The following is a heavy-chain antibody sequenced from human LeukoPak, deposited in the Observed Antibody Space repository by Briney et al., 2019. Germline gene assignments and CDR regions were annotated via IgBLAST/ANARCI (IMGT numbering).Heavy chain of an antibody. V-gene: IGHV4-39*07. D-gene: IGHD1-26*01. CDR1: GGSVTDNRYY. CDR2: IYYGGST. Sequence: SETLSLTCNVSGGSVTDNRYYWGWIRQPPGKGLEWIASIYYGGSTYYSPSLQSRLSISVDTSKNQFSLKLSSVTAADTAVYYCARSKYGGSYYDTYYFDYWGQGTLVTVSS. J-gene: IGHJ4*02. CDR3: ARSKYGGSYYDTYYFDY.